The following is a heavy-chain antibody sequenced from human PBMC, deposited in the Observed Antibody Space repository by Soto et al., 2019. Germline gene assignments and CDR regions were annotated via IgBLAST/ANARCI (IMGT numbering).Heavy chain of an antibody. CDR3: ARGIWVATTASYYFDA. D-gene: IGHD5-12*01. Sequence: ASLKVSCKASGYTFTRYGISWVRQAPGQGLEWMGWISGYNGDTKYAQKFQGRVTMTVDTSTTTAYMELRSLTSDDRAVYYCARGIWVATTASYYFDAWGQGTQVTVSS. J-gene: IGHJ4*02. V-gene: IGHV1-18*01. CDR2: ISGYNGDT. CDR1: GYTFTRYG.